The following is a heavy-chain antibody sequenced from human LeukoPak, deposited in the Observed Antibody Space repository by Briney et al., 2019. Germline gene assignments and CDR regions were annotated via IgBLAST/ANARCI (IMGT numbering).Heavy chain of an antibody. D-gene: IGHD2-15*01. CDR1: GFTFSSYG. V-gene: IGHV3-30*18. CDR3: AKSLGGWGIFHLDF. CDR2: ICDSGSGK. Sequence: GGSLRLSCAASGFTFSSYGMHWVRQAPGKGLEWVAVICDSGSGKYYADSVKGRFTISRDDSNNMLYLQMNSLRAEDTAVYYCAKSLGGWGIFHLDFWGQGTLV. J-gene: IGHJ4*02.